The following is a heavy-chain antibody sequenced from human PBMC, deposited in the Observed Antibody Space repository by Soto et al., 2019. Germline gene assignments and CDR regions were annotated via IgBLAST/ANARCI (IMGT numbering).Heavy chain of an antibody. CDR3: ARVGPWVPYYYDSSPYTFENWFDP. CDR2: IDYSGRT. CDR1: GYLISSGYY. D-gene: IGHD3-22*01. J-gene: IGHJ5*02. Sequence: SETLSLTCSVSGYLISSGYYWGWVRQTPGKGLGWLGSIDYSGRTYKNPSLKSRVSASVDLSKNQFSLNLRSVTAADTAVYFCARVGPWVPYYYDSSPYTFENWFDPWGQGTPVTVSS. V-gene: IGHV4-38-2*02.